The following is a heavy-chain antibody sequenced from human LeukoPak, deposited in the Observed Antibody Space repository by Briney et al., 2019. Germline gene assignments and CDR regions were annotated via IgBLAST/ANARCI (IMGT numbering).Heavy chain of an antibody. Sequence: SETLSLTCTVSGGSISSSSSYWGWIRQPPGKGLEWIGSIYYSGSTYYNPSLKSRVTVSVDTSKNQFSLKLSSVTAADTAVYYCARRSIVGATTGWFDPWGQGTLVTVSS. J-gene: IGHJ5*02. CDR2: IYYSGST. V-gene: IGHV4-39*01. D-gene: IGHD1-26*01. CDR1: GGSISSSSSY. CDR3: ARRSIVGATTGWFDP.